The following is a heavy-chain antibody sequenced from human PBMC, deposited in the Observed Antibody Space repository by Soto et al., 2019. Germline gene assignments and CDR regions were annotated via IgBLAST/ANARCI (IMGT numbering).Heavy chain of an antibody. J-gene: IGHJ4*02. CDR3: ARDPLYYGGNSYYFDH. Sequence: SETLSLTCTVSGGSISSGGYYWSWIRQHPGKGLEWIGYIYYSGSTYYNPSLKSRVTISVDTSKNQFSLKLSSVTAADTAVYYCARDPLYYGGNSYYFDHWGQGTLVTVSS. D-gene: IGHD2-21*02. V-gene: IGHV4-31*03. CDR2: IYYSGST. CDR1: GGSISSGGYY.